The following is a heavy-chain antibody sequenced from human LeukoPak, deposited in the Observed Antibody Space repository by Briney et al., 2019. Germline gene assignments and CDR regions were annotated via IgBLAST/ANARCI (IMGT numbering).Heavy chain of an antibody. CDR2: ITISGSTI. Sequence: GGSLRLSCAASGFTFNSYEMNWVRQAPGKGLEWISYITISGSTIYYADSVKGRFTISRDNAKNSLYLQMNSLRAEDTAVYYCARVVRFSSTSSRYFDYWGQGTLVTVSS. D-gene: IGHD2-2*01. V-gene: IGHV3-48*03. CDR3: ARVVRFSSTSSRYFDY. J-gene: IGHJ4*02. CDR1: GFTFNSYE.